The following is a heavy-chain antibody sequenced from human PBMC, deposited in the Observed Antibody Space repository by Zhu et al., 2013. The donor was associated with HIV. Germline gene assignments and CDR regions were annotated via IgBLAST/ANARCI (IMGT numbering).Heavy chain of an antibody. Sequence: VQLQQLGAGLSKPSETLSLTCDVYGGSFSGYHWFWIRQPPGKGLEFIGEISHSGSTNYHPSLERRVSMSIDTSKNQLALTLASVTAADTAVYFCARGKANPPYKEQWLALGFPFDIWGQGTPITVSS. D-gene: IGHD6-19*01. J-gene: IGHJ3*02. CDR3: ARGKANPPYKEQWLALGFPFDI. CDR1: GGSFSGYH. V-gene: IGHV4-34*02. CDR2: ISHSGST.